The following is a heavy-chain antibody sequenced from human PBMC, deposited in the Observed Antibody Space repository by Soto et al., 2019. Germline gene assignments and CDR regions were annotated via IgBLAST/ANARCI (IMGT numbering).Heavy chain of an antibody. CDR1: GGTFSSYA. CDR2: IIPIFGTA. CDR3: ANLLSSPLAAAYGMDV. Sequence: QVQLVQSGAEVKKPGSSVKVSCKASGGTFSSYAISWVRQAPGQGLEWMGGIIPIFGTANYAQKFQGRVTITEDESTSTAYMELSSLRSEDTAVYYCANLLSSPLAAAYGMDVWGQGTTVTVSS. D-gene: IGHD6-13*01. V-gene: IGHV1-69*01. J-gene: IGHJ6*02.